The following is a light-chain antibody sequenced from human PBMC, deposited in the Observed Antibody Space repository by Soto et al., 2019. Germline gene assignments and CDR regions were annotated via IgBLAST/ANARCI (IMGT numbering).Light chain of an antibody. CDR1: QSFNSIY. J-gene: IGKJ1*01. V-gene: IGKV3-20*01. CDR2: GAS. Sequence: EIVLTQSPCTLSLSPGERATLSCRASQSFNSIYLAWYQQKPGQAPRLLIYGASSRATGIPDRFSGSGSGTDCTLTISRLEPEDFAVYYCHQYDSWTFGQGTKVDIK. CDR3: HQYDSWT.